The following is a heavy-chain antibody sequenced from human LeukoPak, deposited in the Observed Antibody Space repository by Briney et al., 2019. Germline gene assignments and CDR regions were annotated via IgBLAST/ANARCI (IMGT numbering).Heavy chain of an antibody. V-gene: IGHV4-39*02. D-gene: IGHD3-16*02. CDR2: IYYSGST. Sequence: PSETPSLTCTVSGGSISSSSYYWGWIRQPPGKGLEWIGSIYYSGSTYYNPSLKSRVTISIDTSKNHFSLKLSSVTAADTAVYYCARGPLLYDYVWGSYRPDSHVGDAFDIWGQGTMVTVSS. CDR3: ARGPLLYDYVWGSYRPDSHVGDAFDI. J-gene: IGHJ3*02. CDR1: GGSISSSSYY.